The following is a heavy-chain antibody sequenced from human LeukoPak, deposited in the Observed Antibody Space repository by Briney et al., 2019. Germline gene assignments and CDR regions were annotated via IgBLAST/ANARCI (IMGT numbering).Heavy chain of an antibody. CDR2: INYSGST. Sequence: SETLSLTCAVSGGSFSSYYWSWIRQPPGKGLEWIGDINYSGSTNYNPSLKSRVTISVDTSKNQFSLKLSSVTAADTAVYYCARDNRGSGRYHDAFDIWGQGTMVTVSS. D-gene: IGHD1-26*01. CDR3: ARDNRGSGRYHDAFDI. V-gene: IGHV4-59*01. CDR1: GGSFSSYY. J-gene: IGHJ3*02.